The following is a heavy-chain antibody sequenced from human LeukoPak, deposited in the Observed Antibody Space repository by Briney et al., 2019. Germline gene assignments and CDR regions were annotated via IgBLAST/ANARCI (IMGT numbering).Heavy chain of an antibody. Sequence: GASVKVSCKASGYTFTGYYMHWVRQAPGQGLEWMGWINPNSGGTNYAQKFQGRVTMTRDTCISTAYMELSRLRSDDTAVYYCARDLRLQFFYYYYYMDVWGKGTTVTVSS. J-gene: IGHJ6*03. V-gene: IGHV1-2*02. CDR3: ARDLRLQFFYYYYYMDV. CDR2: INPNSGGT. D-gene: IGHD5-24*01. CDR1: GYTFTGYY.